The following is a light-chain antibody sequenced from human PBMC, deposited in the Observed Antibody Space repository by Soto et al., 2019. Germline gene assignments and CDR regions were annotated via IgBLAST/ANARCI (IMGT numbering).Light chain of an antibody. Sequence: QSALTQPASVSGSPGQSITISCTGTSSDVGGYKYVSWYQQHPGKAPKLMIYEVNNRPSGVSNRFSGSKSGNTASLTISGLQAEDEADYYCTSYTSTNKLGVFGGGTKLTVL. CDR2: EVN. CDR3: TSYTSTNKLGV. V-gene: IGLV2-14*01. J-gene: IGLJ3*02. CDR1: SSDVGGYKY.